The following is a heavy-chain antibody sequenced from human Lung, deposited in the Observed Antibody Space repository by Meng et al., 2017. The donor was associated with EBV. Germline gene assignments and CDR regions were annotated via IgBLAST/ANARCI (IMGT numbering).Heavy chain of an antibody. CDR2: FHTSGGT. Sequence: QVQLRESGTRKMKPSETLPLTSTVSGGSINSYYWHWIRQPAGKGLEWIGRFHTSGGTKYNPSLKSRVTMSVDMSKSQLSLNLNSVTAADTAVYYCAADPLLDDYGNSFDYWGQGTLVTVSS. CDR3: AADPLLDDYGNSFDY. D-gene: IGHD4-11*01. V-gene: IGHV4-4*07. J-gene: IGHJ4*02. CDR1: GGSINSYY.